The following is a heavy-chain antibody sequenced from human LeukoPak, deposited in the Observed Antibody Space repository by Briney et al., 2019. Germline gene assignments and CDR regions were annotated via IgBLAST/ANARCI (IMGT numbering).Heavy chain of an antibody. V-gene: IGHV1-2*02. D-gene: IGHD3-22*01. Sequence: GASVKVSCKASGYTFTGYYMHWVRQAPGQGLEWMGWINPNSGGTNYAQKFQGRVTMTRDTSISTAYMELSRLRSDDTAVYYCARSYYYDSSGYYYLLEVFDYWGQGTLVTVSS. J-gene: IGHJ4*02. CDR3: ARSYYYDSSGYYYLLEVFDY. CDR2: INPNSGGT. CDR1: GYTFTGYY.